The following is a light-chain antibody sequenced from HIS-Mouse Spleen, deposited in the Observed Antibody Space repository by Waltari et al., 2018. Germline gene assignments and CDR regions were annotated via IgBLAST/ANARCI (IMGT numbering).Light chain of an antibody. CDR2: EDS. V-gene: IGLV3-10*01. J-gene: IGLJ2*01. Sequence: SYELTQPPSVSVSPGQTARITRSGDPLPTKYAYSYQQKSGQAPVLVIYEDSKRPSGIPERFSGSSSGTMATLTISGAQVEDEADYYCYSTDSSGNHRVFGGGTKLTVL. CDR3: YSTDSSGNHRV. CDR1: PLPTKY.